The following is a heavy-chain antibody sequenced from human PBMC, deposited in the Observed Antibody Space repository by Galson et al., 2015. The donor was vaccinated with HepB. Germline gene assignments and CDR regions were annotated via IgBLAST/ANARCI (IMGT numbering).Heavy chain of an antibody. Sequence: SLRLSCAASGFTFSSYWMSWVRQAPGKGLEWVANIKQDGSEKYYVDSVKGRFTISRDNAKNSLYLQMNSLRAEDTAVYYCASSSMRVGYSKYYYYGMDFWGQGTTVTVSS. D-gene: IGHD5-18*01. J-gene: IGHJ6*02. V-gene: IGHV3-7*01. CDR1: GFTFSSYW. CDR2: IKQDGSEK. CDR3: ASSSMRVGYSKYYYYGMDF.